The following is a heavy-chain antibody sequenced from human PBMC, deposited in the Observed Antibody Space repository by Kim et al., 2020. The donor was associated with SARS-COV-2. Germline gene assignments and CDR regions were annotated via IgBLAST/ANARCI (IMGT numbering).Heavy chain of an antibody. CDR2: ST. Sequence: STSYAPKFQGRVTMTKDTSTSTVYMELSSLRSEDTAVYYCASWSGYSINPWGQGTLVTVSS. J-gene: IGHJ5*02. D-gene: IGHD3-3*01. V-gene: IGHV1-46*03. CDR3: ASWSGYSINP.